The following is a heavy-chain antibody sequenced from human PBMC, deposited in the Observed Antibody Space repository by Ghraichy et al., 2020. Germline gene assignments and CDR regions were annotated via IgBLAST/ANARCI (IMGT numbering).Heavy chain of an antibody. D-gene: IGHD2-15*01. CDR1: GFTFSSYA. V-gene: IGHV3-23*01. J-gene: IGHJ4*02. CDR3: AKDFLKGGSRGPPDC. CDR2: VSGSGGST. Sequence: GGSLRLSCAASGFTFSSYAMNWVRQAPGKGLEWVSVVSGSGGSTYYADSVKGRFIISRDNSKNALYLQMNSLRAEDTAVYYCAKDFLKGGSRGPPDCWGQGTLVTVSS.